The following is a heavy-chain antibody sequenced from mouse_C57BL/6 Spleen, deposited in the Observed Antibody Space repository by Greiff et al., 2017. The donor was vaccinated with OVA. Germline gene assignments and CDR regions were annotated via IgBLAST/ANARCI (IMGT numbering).Heavy chain of an antibody. CDR1: GYAFSSSW. CDR2: IYPGDGDT. D-gene: IGHD2-4*01. J-gene: IGHJ2*01. V-gene: IGHV1-82*01. Sequence: VQLQQSGPELVKPGASVKISCKASGYAFSSSWMNWVKQRPGKGLEWIGRIYPGDGDTNYNGKFKGKATLTADKSSSTAYMQLSSLTSEDSAVYFCARGDYRGYGGQGTTLTVSS. CDR3: ARGDYRGY.